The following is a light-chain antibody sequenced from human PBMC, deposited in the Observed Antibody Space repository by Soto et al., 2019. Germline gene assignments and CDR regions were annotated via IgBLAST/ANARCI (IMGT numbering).Light chain of an antibody. Sequence: ELVLTQSPGTLSLSPGERATLSCRASQSVRNNYLAWYQQRPGQAPRLLIYGASQRATGIPDRFSGSGSGTDFTLTISRLEPGDFAVYYCQNYSCSPQFTSGPGTKVDIK. CDR3: QNYSCSPQFT. J-gene: IGKJ3*01. V-gene: IGKV3-20*01. CDR1: QSVRNNY. CDR2: GAS.